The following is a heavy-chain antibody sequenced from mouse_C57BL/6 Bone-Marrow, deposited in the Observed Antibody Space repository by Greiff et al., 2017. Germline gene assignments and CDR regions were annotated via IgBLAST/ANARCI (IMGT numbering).Heavy chain of an antibody. Sequence: QVQLQQSGAELARPGASVKLSCKASGYTFTSYGISWVKQRTGQGLEWIGEIYPRSGNTYYNEKFKGKATLTADKSSSTAYMELRSLTSEDSAVYFCARERTMVTTGCHYFDYGGQGTTLTVSS. D-gene: IGHD2-2*01. J-gene: IGHJ2*01. CDR2: IYPRSGNT. CDR3: ARERTMVTTGCHYFDY. V-gene: IGHV1-81*01. CDR1: GYTFTSYG.